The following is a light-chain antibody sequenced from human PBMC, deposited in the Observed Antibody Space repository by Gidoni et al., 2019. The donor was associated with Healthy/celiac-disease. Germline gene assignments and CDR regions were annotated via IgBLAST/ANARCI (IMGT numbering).Light chain of an antibody. V-gene: IGLV1-47*02. CDR2: SHN. J-gene: IGLJ2*01. Sequence: QSVLTQPPSASVTPGQSVTISCSGSSSNTGSNYVYWYRQLPGTAPKLLIYSHNQRPSGVPARFSGSKSGTSASLAISGLRSEEEADYYCAACDDSLSGVVFGGGTKLTVL. CDR3: AACDDSLSGVV. CDR1: SSNTGSNY.